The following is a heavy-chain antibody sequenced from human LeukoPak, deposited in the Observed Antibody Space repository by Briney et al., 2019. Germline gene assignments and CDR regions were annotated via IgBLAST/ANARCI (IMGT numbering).Heavy chain of an antibody. CDR1: GYTFTSYY. CDR3: AAAYSDSTGYLFGWSDP. D-gene: IGHD3-22*01. V-gene: IGHV1-46*01. J-gene: IGHJ5*02. Sequence: GASVKVSCKASGYTFTSYYMHWVRQAPGQGLEWMGIINPSGGSTSYAQKFQGRVTMTRDTSTSTVYMELSSLRSEDTAVYYCAAAYSDSTGYLFGWSDPWGPATLVT. CDR2: INPSGGST.